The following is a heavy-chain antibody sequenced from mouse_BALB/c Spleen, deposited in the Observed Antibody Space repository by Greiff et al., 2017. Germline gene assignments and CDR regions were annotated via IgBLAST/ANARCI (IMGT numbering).Heavy chain of an antibody. D-gene: IGHD1-1*01. CDR1: GFTFSNYW. CDR2: IRLKSNNYAT. Sequence: EVKLVESGGGLVQPGGSMKLSCVASGFTFSNYWMNWVRQSPEKGLEWVAEIRLKSNNYATHYAESVKGRFTISRDDSKSSVYLQMNNLRAEDTGIYYCTWGYYGSAFAYWGQGTLVTVSA. CDR3: TWGYYGSAFAY. V-gene: IGHV6-6*02. J-gene: IGHJ3*01.